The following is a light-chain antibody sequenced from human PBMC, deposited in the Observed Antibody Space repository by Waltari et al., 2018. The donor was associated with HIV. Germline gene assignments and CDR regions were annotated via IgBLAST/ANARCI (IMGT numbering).Light chain of an antibody. CDR1: STNIGRNY. Sequence: QSVLTQPPSASGTPGQRVTISCSGSSTNIGRNYVYWSQHLPGTAPKLLIYRNNQRPSGVPDRFSGSKSGTSASLAISGLRSEDEADYYCAAWNDSLSGYVFGTGTKVTV. V-gene: IGLV1-47*01. CDR3: AAWNDSLSGYV. J-gene: IGLJ1*01. CDR2: RNN.